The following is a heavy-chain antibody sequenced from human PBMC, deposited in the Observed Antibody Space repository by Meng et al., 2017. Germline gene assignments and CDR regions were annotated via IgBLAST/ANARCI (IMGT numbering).Heavy chain of an antibody. V-gene: IGHV3-33*01. CDR2: IWYDGSNK. J-gene: IGHJ4*02. CDR3: ARDASYSSGWYYFDY. CDR1: GFTFSSYG. D-gene: IGHD6-19*01. Sequence: GESLKISCAASGFTFSSYGMHRVRQAPGKGLEWVAVIWYDGSNKYYADSVKGRFTISRDNSKNTLYLQMNSLRAEDTAVYYCARDASYSSGWYYFDYWGQGTLVTVSS.